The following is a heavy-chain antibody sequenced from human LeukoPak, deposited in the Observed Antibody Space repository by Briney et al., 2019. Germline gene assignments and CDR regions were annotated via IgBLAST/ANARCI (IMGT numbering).Heavy chain of an antibody. CDR2: ISGDGGST. J-gene: IGHJ3*02. CDR1: GFTFDYYA. CDR3: AKDIGYCGGTSCSFFDI. Sequence: GGSLRLSCAASGFTFDYYAMHWVRQAPGKGLEWVSLISGDGGSTYYADSVKGRFTISRDNSKNSLYLQMNSLRTEDTALYYCAKDIGYCGGTSCSFFDIWGQGTMVTVSS. D-gene: IGHD2-2*01. V-gene: IGHV3-43*02.